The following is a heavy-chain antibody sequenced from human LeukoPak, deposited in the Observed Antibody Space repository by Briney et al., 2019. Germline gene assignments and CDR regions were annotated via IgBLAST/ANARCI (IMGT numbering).Heavy chain of an antibody. CDR3: AREVRFGGTEN. D-gene: IGHD3-10*01. Sequence: GSLRLSCAASGFTFSSYSMNWVRQAPGKGLEWVSSISSSSSYIYYADSVKGRFTISRDNAKNSLYLQMNSLRAEDTAVYYCAREVRFGGTENWGQGTLVTVSS. J-gene: IGHJ4*02. V-gene: IGHV3-21*01. CDR1: GFTFSSYS. CDR2: ISSSSSYI.